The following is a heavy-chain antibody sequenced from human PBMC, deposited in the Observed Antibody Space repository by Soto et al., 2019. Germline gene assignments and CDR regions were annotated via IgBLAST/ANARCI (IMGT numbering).Heavy chain of an antibody. CDR3: ARTVATIKYLDAFDI. J-gene: IGHJ3*02. CDR1: GGSISSYY. CDR2: IYYSGST. Sequence: QVQLQESGPGLVKPSETLSLTCTVSGGSISSYYWSWIRQPPGKGLEWIGYIYYSGSTNYNPSLKSRVTISVDTSKNQFSLKLSSVTAADTAVYYCARTVATIKYLDAFDIWGQGTMVTVSS. V-gene: IGHV4-59*08. D-gene: IGHD5-12*01.